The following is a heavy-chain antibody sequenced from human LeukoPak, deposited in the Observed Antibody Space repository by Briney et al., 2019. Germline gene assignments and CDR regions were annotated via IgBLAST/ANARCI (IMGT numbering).Heavy chain of an antibody. CDR1: GFTFSNAW. CDR2: IKSKTDGGTT. Sequence: PGGSLRLSCAASGFTFSNAWMSRVRQAPGKGLEWVGRIKSKTDGGTTDYAAPVKGRFTISRDDSKNTLYLQMNSLKTEDTAVYYCTTDLQYYDYVWGSYRSDYWGQGTLVTVSS. V-gene: IGHV3-15*01. D-gene: IGHD3-16*02. CDR3: TTDLQYYDYVWGSYRSDY. J-gene: IGHJ4*02.